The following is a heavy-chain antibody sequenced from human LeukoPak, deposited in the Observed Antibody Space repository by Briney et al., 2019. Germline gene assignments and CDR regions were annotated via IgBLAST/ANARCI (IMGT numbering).Heavy chain of an antibody. Sequence: GASVPVSCTASGYFFSSYGFSWVRQPPGPGLEWMGWINAYYGNTNYSQKIQDRLIISTYTSTSTAYMELRSLRSDDSAVYFCARIAEQHLQYYFDYWGQGTLVTVSS. J-gene: IGHJ4*02. V-gene: IGHV1-18*01. CDR1: GYFFSSYG. D-gene: IGHD6-13*01. CDR3: ARIAEQHLQYYFDY. CDR2: INAYYGNT.